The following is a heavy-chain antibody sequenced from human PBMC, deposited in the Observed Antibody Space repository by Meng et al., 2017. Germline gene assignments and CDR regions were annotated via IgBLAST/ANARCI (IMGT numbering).Heavy chain of an antibody. CDR2: IYHSGST. CDR3: ARWSIYCSGGSCYSFDY. J-gene: IGHJ4*02. CDR1: RGSISSSNW. V-gene: IGHV4-4*02. Sequence: QVSGPVPVKPSGTPALPCAVSRGSISSSNWWSWVRQPPGKGLEWIGEIYHSGSTNYNPSLKSRVTISVDKSKNQFSLKLSSVTAADTAVYYCARWSIYCSGGSCYSFDYWGQGTLVTVSS. D-gene: IGHD2-15*01.